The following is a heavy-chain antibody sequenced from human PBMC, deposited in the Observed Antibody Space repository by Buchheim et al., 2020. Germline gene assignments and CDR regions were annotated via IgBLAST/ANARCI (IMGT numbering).Heavy chain of an antibody. CDR1: GGSISSGDYY. CDR2: IFYSGST. D-gene: IGHD1-14*01. V-gene: IGHV4-30-4*01. J-gene: IGHJ5*02. Sequence: QVQLQESGPGLVKPSQTLSLTCTVSGGSISSGDYYWSWIRQSPGKGLEWIGYIFYSGSTNYNPSLKSRVTISVDTSKTPFSLKVSSVTAADTAVYYCARDIGIPGWFDPWGQGTL. CDR3: ARDIGIPGWFDP.